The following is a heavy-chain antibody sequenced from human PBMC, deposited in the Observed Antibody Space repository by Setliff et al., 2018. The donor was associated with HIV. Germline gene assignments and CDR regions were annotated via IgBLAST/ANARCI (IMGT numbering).Heavy chain of an antibody. V-gene: IGHV1-2*02. D-gene: IGHD3-3*01. J-gene: IGHJ4*02. Sequence: VKVSCKASGYTFTVYYLHWLRQAPGQGLEWMGWMNPNSGGTNYAQKFQGRVTMTRDTSINTAFMELNSLRSDDTAGYYCARLFYDYLSGFYSGDYWGQGTLVTVSS. CDR1: GYTFTVYY. CDR2: MNPNSGGT. CDR3: ARLFYDYLSGFYSGDY.